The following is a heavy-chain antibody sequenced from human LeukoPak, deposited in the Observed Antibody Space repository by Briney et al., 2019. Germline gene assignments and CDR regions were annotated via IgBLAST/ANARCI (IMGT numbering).Heavy chain of an antibody. J-gene: IGHJ3*01. V-gene: IGHV3-23*01. Sequence: GGSLRLSCAASGFTFSSYAMSWVRQAPGKGLERVSAISGSASSTYHADSVKGRFTISRDNSKNTLDLQMNSLRADDTAVYYCAMKAVPRPRLHDAFDFWGQGTVVSVSS. CDR2: ISGSASST. CDR1: GFTFSSYA. D-gene: IGHD5-24*01. CDR3: AMKAVPRPRLHDAFDF.